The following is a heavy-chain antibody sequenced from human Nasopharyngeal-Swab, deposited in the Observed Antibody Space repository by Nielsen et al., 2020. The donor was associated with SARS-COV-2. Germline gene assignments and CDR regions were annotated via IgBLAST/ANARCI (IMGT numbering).Heavy chain of an antibody. CDR2: INQDESVK. J-gene: IGHJ4*02. CDR1: GFTFTNYW. V-gene: IGHV3-7*01. D-gene: IGHD6-6*01. Sequence: GGSLRLSCAASGFTFTNYWMSWFRQAPGKGLEFVANINQDESVKYYVDSVKGRFTVSRDNAKDSLYLQMNSLRIEDTAVYFCARIGYSSSSTDYWGQGTLVTVSS. CDR3: ARIGYSSSSTDY.